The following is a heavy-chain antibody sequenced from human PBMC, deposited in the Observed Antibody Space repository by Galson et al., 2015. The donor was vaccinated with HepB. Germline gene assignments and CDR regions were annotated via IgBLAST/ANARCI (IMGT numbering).Heavy chain of an antibody. V-gene: IGHV3-11*06. D-gene: IGHD2-21*01. CDR2: ISTSSDYT. CDR1: GFRFSDYY. Sequence: SLRLSCAASGFRFSDYYVAWIRQAPGKGLEWISYISTSSDYTNYADSVKGRFTISRDNAQNSLFLQMNTLRVEDTAAYYCARDPRPHCGTRCYLTFDYWGQGILVTVSS. CDR3: ARDPRPHCGTRCYLTFDY. J-gene: IGHJ4*02.